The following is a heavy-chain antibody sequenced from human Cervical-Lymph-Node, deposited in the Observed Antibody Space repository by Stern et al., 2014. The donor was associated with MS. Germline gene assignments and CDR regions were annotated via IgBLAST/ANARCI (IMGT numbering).Heavy chain of an antibody. J-gene: IGHJ6*02. D-gene: IGHD6-13*01. CDR3: ATGDFRQQLVPGPYYFYGMDV. CDR1: GYTLTELS. V-gene: IGHV1-24*01. CDR2: FDPEDGER. Sequence: VQLVESGAEVKKPGASVKVSCKVSGYTLTELSMHWVRQAPGKGLEWMGSFDPEDGERIYAQKFQGRVTMTEDTSTDTAYMELSSLRSEDTAVYYCATGDFRQQLVPGPYYFYGMDVWGQGTTVTVSS.